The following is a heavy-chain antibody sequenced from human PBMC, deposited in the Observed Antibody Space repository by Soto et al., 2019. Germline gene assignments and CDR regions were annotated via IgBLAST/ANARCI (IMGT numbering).Heavy chain of an antibody. J-gene: IGHJ6*02. CDR2: IYPGDSDT. D-gene: IGHD4-17*01. CDR3: ARYPTLTDYFFHGMDV. CDR1: GYTFTNYW. Sequence: PGESLKISCKVSGYTFTNYWIVGVRQIPGKGLEWMGIIYPGDSDTRYSPSFQGQVTISADRSISTAYLQWSSLKASDTGMYYCARYPTLTDYFFHGMDVWGQGTTVTVSS. V-gene: IGHV5-51*01.